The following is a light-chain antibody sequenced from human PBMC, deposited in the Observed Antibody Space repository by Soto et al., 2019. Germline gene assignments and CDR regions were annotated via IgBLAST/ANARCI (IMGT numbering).Light chain of an antibody. CDR2: TTD. V-gene: IGLV1-44*01. J-gene: IGLJ3*02. CDR3: AAWDDSRNGV. Sequence: QSVLTQPPSASGTPGQRVTISCSGSSSNIGTNTVNWYQQLPGTAPKLLIYTTDQRPSGVPDRFSGSKSGTSASLAINGLQSEDEADYYCAAWDDSRNGVFGGGTQLTVL. CDR1: SSNIGTNT.